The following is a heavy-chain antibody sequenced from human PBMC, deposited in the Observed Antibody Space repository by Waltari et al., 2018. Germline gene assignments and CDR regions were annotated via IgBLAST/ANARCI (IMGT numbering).Heavy chain of an antibody. Sequence: EVQLLESGGGLVQPGGSLRLSCAASGFTFSSYAMRWVRQAPGKGLGWVSAISGSGGSTYYADSVKGRFTISRDNSKNTLYLQMNSLRAEDTAVYYCAKDPGYTIFGVVIIPGAFDIWGQGTMVTVSS. J-gene: IGHJ3*02. D-gene: IGHD3-3*01. CDR2: ISGSGGST. CDR1: GFTFSSYA. CDR3: AKDPGYTIFGVVIIPGAFDI. V-gene: IGHV3-23*01.